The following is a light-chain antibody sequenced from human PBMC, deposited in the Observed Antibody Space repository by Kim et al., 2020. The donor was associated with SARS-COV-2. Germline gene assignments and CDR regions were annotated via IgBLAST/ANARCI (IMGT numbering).Light chain of an antibody. CDR1: QGIRSY. CDR3: QQLNSYPT. V-gene: IGKV1-9*01. CDR2: AAS. Sequence: DIQLTQSPSFLSASVGDSVTSTCRASQGIRSYLAWYQQKPGKGPKLLIYAASTLQSGVPSRFSGSGSGTEFTLTISSLQPEDFATYYCQQLNSYPTFGQGTRLEIK. J-gene: IGKJ5*01.